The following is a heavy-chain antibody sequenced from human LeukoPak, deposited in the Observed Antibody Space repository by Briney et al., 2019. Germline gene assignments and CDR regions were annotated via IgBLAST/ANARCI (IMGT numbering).Heavy chain of an antibody. J-gene: IGHJ4*02. Sequence: GGSLRLSCAASGFTFSSYSMNWVRQAPGKGLEWVSSISSTSSYMYYADSMKGRFIISRDNDKNSLYLQMNSMRAEDTAVYYCARASSGWAVDLYYFDHWGQGTLVTVSS. CDR2: ISSTSSYM. V-gene: IGHV3-21*01. D-gene: IGHD6-19*01. CDR3: ARASSGWAVDLYYFDH. CDR1: GFTFSSYS.